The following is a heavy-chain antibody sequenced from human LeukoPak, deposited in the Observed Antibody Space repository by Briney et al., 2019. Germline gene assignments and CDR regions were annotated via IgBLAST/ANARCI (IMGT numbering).Heavy chain of an antibody. Sequence: PSETLSLTCAVYGGSFSGYYWSWIRQPPGKGLEWIGEINHSGSTNYIPSLKSRVTISVDTSKNQFSLKLSSVTAADTAVYYCATLRSYTYGNFRGDYWGQGTLVTVSS. V-gene: IGHV4-34*01. CDR3: ATLRSYTYGNFRGDY. CDR1: GGSFSGYY. D-gene: IGHD5-18*01. J-gene: IGHJ4*02. CDR2: INHSGST.